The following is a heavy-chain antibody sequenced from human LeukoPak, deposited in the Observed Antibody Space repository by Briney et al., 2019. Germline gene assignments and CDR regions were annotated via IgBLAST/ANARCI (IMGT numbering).Heavy chain of an antibody. Sequence: GASVKVSCKASGGTFSSYAISWVRQAPGQGLEWMGGIIPIFGTANYAQKFQGRVTITADESTSTAYMELSSLRAEDTAVYYCAKNQGDYDSGTYSNWFDPWGQGTLVTVSS. V-gene: IGHV1-69*13. D-gene: IGHD3-22*01. J-gene: IGHJ5*02. CDR1: GGTFSSYA. CDR2: IIPIFGTA. CDR3: AKNQGDYDSGTYSNWFDP.